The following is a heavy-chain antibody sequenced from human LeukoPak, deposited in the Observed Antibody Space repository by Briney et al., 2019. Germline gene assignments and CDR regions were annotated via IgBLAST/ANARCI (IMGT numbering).Heavy chain of an antibody. V-gene: IGHV1-69*05. CDR3: ATSFGGYYPS. CDR2: IIPIFGTA. D-gene: IGHD1-26*01. Sequence: SVKVSCKASGGTFSSYAISWVRQAPGQGLEWMGGIIPIFGTANYAQKFQGRVTMTTDTSTSTAYMELRSLRSDDTAVYYCATSFGGYYPSWGQGTLVTVSS. CDR1: GGTFSSYA. J-gene: IGHJ4*02.